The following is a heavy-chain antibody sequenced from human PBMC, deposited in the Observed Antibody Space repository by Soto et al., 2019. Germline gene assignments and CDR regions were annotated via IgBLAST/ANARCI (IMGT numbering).Heavy chain of an antibody. CDR3: ARGLSSSWYEKGWFDP. Sequence: SETLSLTCTVSGGSISSYYWSWIRQPPGKGLEWIGYIYYSGSTNYNPSLKSRVTISVDTSKNQFSLKLSSVTAADTAVYYCARGLSSSWYEKGWFDPWGQGTLVTVS. CDR1: GGSISSYY. J-gene: IGHJ5*02. V-gene: IGHV4-59*01. D-gene: IGHD6-13*01. CDR2: IYYSGST.